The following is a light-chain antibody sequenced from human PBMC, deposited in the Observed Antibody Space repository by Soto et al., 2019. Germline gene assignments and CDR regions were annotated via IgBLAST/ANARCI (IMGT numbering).Light chain of an antibody. J-gene: IGKJ1*01. Sequence: EIVLTQSPATLSLSPGERATLSCRASQSVSSYLVWYQQKPGQAPRLLIYEASNRATGIPARFSGSGSGTGFTLTISSLEPEDFAVYYCQQRSNWPPWTFGQGTKVEIK. CDR2: EAS. CDR1: QSVSSY. V-gene: IGKV3-11*01. CDR3: QQRSNWPPWT.